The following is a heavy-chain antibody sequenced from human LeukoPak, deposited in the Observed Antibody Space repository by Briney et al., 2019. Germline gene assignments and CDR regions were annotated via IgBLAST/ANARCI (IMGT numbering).Heavy chain of an antibody. Sequence: GASVKVSCKVSGYTLTELSMHWVRQAPGKGLEWMGGFDPEDGETIYAQKFQGRVTMTGDTSTDTAYMELSSLRSEDTAVYYCATRSKDIVVVPAAEPLYYYYMDVWGKGTTVTVSS. D-gene: IGHD2-2*01. CDR1: GYTLTELS. J-gene: IGHJ6*03. CDR3: ATRSKDIVVVPAAEPLYYYYMDV. CDR2: FDPEDGET. V-gene: IGHV1-24*01.